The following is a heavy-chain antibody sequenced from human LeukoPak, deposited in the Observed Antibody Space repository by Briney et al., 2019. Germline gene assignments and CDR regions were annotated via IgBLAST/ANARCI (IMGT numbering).Heavy chain of an antibody. CDR2: IIPILGIA. CDR3: ARDFWGGGYDAFDI. D-gene: IGHD3-16*01. J-gene: IGHJ3*02. Sequence: SVKVSCKASGGSFSSYAISWVRQAPGQGLEWMGRIIPILGIANYAQKFQGRVTITADKSTSPAYMELSTLRSEDTAQYYCARDFWGGGYDAFDIWGQGTMVTVSS. V-gene: IGHV1-69*04. CDR1: GGSFSSYA.